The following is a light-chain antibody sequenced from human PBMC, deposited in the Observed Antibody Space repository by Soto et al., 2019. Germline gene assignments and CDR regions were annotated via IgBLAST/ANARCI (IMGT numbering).Light chain of an antibody. CDR3: TSYTSSNTPV. CDR1: SSDVGGYNY. J-gene: IGLJ3*02. V-gene: IGLV2-14*01. CDR2: EVN. Sequence: QSALTQPASVSGSPGQSITISCTGTSSDVGGYNYVSWYQQHPGKAPKLMIYEVNNRPSGVSDRFSGSKSGNTASLTISGLQAEDEADYYCTSYTSSNTPVFGGGTKVPVL.